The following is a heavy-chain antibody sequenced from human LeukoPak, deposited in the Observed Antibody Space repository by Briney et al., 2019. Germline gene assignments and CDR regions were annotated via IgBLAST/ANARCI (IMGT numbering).Heavy chain of an antibody. J-gene: IGHJ6*03. Sequence: ASVKVSCKASGYTFTSYGISWVRQAPGQGLEWMGWISAYNGNTNYAQKLQGRVTMTTDTSTSTAYMELRSLRSDDTAVCYCAREVRGDYYYYYYMDVWGKGTTVTVSS. CDR1: GYTFTSYG. CDR3: AREVRGDYYYYYYMDV. D-gene: IGHD3-10*01. V-gene: IGHV1-18*01. CDR2: ISAYNGNT.